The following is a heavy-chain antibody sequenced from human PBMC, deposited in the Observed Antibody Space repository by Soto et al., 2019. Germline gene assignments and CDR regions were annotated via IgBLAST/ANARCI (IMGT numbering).Heavy chain of an antibody. CDR2: IIPIFGTA. Sequence: SVKVSCKASGGTFSSYAISWVRQAPGQGLEWMGGIIPIFGTANYAQKFQGRVTITADESTSTAYMELSSLRSEDTAVYYCARDLRHSSSPSYFDYWGQGXLVTVSS. CDR1: GGTFSSYA. V-gene: IGHV1-69*13. CDR3: ARDLRHSSSPSYFDY. D-gene: IGHD6-6*01. J-gene: IGHJ4*02.